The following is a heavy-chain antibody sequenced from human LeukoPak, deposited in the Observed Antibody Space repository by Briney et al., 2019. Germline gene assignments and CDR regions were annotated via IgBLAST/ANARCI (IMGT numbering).Heavy chain of an antibody. Sequence: KPSETLSLTCAVSGYSVSSGYYWGWIRQPPGKGLEWIGSIYHSGSTYYNPSLKSRVTISVDTSKNQFSLKLSSVTAADTAVYYCARHSDIVVVPAAPFDPWGQGTLVTVSS. V-gene: IGHV4-38-2*01. J-gene: IGHJ5*02. D-gene: IGHD2-2*01. CDR2: IYHSGST. CDR3: ARHSDIVVVPAAPFDP. CDR1: GYSVSSGYY.